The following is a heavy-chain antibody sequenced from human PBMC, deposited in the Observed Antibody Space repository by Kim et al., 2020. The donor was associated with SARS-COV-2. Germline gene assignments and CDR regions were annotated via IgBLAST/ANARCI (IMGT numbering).Heavy chain of an antibody. CDR1: GFTVSSNY. CDR3: PRDPRGGSGGY. Sequence: GGSLRLSCAASGFTVSSNYMSWVRQAPGKGLEWVSVIYSGGRTFYADSVKGRFTISRDNSKNTVYLQMNSLSAEDTDLYYCPRDPRGGSGGYWGQGTLVTVSS. CDR2: IYSGGRT. J-gene: IGHJ4*02. V-gene: IGHV3-66*01. D-gene: IGHD3-10*01.